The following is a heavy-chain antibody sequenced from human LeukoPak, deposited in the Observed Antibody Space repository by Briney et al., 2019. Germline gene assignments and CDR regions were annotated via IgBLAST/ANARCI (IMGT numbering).Heavy chain of an antibody. CDR3: AKGYGWEASYYYYYMDV. Sequence: GGSLRLSCVASGFSFSGFSMSWVRQAPGKGLEWVAKMNEYGSEIFYVDSVKGRFTISRDNSKNTLYLQMNSLRAEDTAVYYCAKGYGWEASYYYYYMDVWGKGTTVTISS. CDR2: MNEYGSEI. CDR1: GFSFSGFS. V-gene: IGHV3-7*01. D-gene: IGHD1-26*01. J-gene: IGHJ6*03.